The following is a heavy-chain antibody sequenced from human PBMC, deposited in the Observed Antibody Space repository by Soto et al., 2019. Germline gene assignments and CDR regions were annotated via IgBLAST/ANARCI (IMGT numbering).Heavy chain of an antibody. CDR3: ARDHPHSYGIYYFDY. V-gene: IGHV4-59*01. Sequence: QVQLQESCAGLVKPSETLSLTCTVSGGSITNYYWSWIRQPPGKGLEWIGYIYSSGSTNYNPSLKSRVTISADTSKNQVSLKLTSVTAADTAVYYCARDHPHSYGIYYFDYWGQGTLVTVSS. J-gene: IGHJ4*02. CDR1: GGSITNYY. CDR2: IYSSGST. D-gene: IGHD5-18*01.